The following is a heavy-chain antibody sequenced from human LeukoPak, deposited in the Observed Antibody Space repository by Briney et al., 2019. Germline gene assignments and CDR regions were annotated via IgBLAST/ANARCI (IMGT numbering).Heavy chain of an antibody. CDR1: GFTVSSNL. V-gene: IGHV3-53*01. D-gene: IGHD2-15*01. J-gene: IGHJ4*02. Sequence: GGSLRLSCAASGFTVSSNLMSWVRQAPGKGLEWVSVIYSDGSTYYADSVKGRFTISRDNSKNTLYLQMNNLRAEDTAVYYCARGAGSCSGRSCYSNYFNYWGRGTLVTVSS. CDR3: ARGAGSCSGRSCYSNYFNY. CDR2: IYSDGST.